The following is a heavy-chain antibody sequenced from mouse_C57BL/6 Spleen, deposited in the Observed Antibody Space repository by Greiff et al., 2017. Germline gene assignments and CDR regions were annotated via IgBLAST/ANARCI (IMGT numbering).Heavy chain of an antibody. J-gene: IGHJ2*01. V-gene: IGHV1-82*01. CDR2: IYPGDGDT. Sequence: VQLQESGPELVKPGASVKISCKASGYAFSSSWMNWVKQRPGKGLEWIGRIYPGDGDTNYNGKFKGKATLTADKSSSTAYMQLSSLTSEDSAVYFCARSEYYGSSGYYFDYWGQGTTLTVSS. D-gene: IGHD1-1*01. CDR3: ARSEYYGSSGYYFDY. CDR1: GYAFSSSW.